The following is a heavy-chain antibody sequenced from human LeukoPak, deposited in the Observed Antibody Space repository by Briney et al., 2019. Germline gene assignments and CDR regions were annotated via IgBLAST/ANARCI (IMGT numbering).Heavy chain of an antibody. J-gene: IGHJ5*02. CDR3: ARSYPRMKTIDP. CDR1: GYSISSGYY. D-gene: IGHD1-26*01. V-gene: IGHV4-38-2*02. CDR2: IYHSGST. Sequence: PSETLSLTCTVSGYSISSGYYWGWIRQPPGKGLEWIGSIYHSGSTYYNPSLKSRVTISVDTSKNQFSLKLSSVTAADTAVYYCARSYPRMKTIDPWGQGTLVTVSS.